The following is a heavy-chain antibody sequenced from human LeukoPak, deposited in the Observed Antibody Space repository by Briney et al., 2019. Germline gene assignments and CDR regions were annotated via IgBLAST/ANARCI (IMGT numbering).Heavy chain of an antibody. CDR3: AREVDGYTEMGDDY. D-gene: IGHD5-24*01. J-gene: IGHJ4*02. CDR2: IIPIFGTA. Sequence: GASVKVSCKASGGTFSSYAISWVRQAPGQGLEWMGGIIPIFGTANYAQEFQGRVTITADESTSTAYMELSSLRSEDTAVYYCAREVDGYTEMGDDYWGQGTLVTVSS. CDR1: GGTFSSYA. V-gene: IGHV1-69*13.